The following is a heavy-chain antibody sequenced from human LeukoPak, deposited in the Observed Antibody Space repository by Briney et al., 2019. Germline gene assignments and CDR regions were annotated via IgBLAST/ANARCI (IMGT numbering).Heavy chain of an antibody. D-gene: IGHD5-18*01. J-gene: IGHJ4*02. CDR2: IWYDGSNK. CDR1: GFTLSSYG. Sequence: GRSLRLSCAASGFTLSSYGMHWVRQAPGKGLEWVAVIWYDGSNKYYADSVKGRFTISRDNSKNTLYLQMNSLRAEDTAVYYCARRDGYSYGYGAYWGQGTLVTVSS. CDR3: ARRDGYSYGYGAY. V-gene: IGHV3-33*01.